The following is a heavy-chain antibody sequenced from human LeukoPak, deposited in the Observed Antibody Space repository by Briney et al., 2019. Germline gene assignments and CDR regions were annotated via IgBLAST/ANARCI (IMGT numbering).Heavy chain of an antibody. J-gene: IGHJ4*02. V-gene: IGHV3-21*01. CDR3: ARAPLAGRNFMNSFDY. CDR2: ISTSSSCI. D-gene: IGHD4-23*01. Sequence: GGSLRLSCAASGFTFSTYTMNWVRQAPGKGLEWVSFISTSSSCIYYGDSVKGRFTISRDNAKNSLYLQMNSLRAEDTAVYYCARAPLAGRNFMNSFDYWGQGTLVTVSS. CDR1: GFTFSTYT.